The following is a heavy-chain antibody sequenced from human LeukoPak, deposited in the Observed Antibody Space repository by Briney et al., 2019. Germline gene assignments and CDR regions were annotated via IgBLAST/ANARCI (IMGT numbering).Heavy chain of an antibody. V-gene: IGHV4-59*08. CDR2: IYYNGST. J-gene: IGHJ2*01. Sequence: PSETLSFTCTVSDGSISSYYWSWIRQPPRKGLEWIGYIYYNGSTNYNPSLKGRVTISVDTSKNQFSLKLSSVTAADTAVYYCARQGVGVWYFDLWGRGTLFTVSS. CDR3: ARQGVGVWYFDL. CDR1: DGSISSYY. D-gene: IGHD2-8*01.